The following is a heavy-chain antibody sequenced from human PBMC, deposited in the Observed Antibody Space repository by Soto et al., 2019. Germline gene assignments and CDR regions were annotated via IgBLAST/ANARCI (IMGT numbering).Heavy chain of an antibody. Sequence: PGGSLRLSCAASGFTFSRYSMNWVRQAPGKGLEWVSSISSSSSYTYYADSVKGRFTISRDNAKNSLYLQMNSLRAEDTAVYYCARDRLVADTSAPPYYYFGMDVWGQGTTVTVSS. J-gene: IGHJ6*02. CDR3: ARDRLVADTSAPPYYYFGMDV. CDR1: GFTFSRYS. D-gene: IGHD2-15*01. CDR2: ISSSSSYT. V-gene: IGHV3-21*01.